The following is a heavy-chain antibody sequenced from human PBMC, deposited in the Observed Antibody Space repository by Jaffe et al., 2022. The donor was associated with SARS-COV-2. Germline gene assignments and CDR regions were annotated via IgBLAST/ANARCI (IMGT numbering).Heavy chain of an antibody. J-gene: IGHJ4*02. D-gene: IGHD4-17*01. CDR2: IKSKTDGGTT. CDR1: GFTFSSAW. Sequence: EVQLVESGGGLVKPGGSLRLSCAASGFTFSSAWMSWVRQAPGKGLEWVGRIKSKTDGGTTDYAAPVKGRFTFLRDDSKNTLYLQMNSLKTEDTAVYYCAATDYGYWGQGTLVTVSS. CDR3: AATDYGY. V-gene: IGHV3-15*01.